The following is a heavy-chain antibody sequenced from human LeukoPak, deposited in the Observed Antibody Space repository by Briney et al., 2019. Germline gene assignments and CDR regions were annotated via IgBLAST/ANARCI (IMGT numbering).Heavy chain of an antibody. J-gene: IGHJ4*02. D-gene: IGHD3-10*01. CDR2: IRYDGSNK. CDR3: ARGTSHGSRCDFLDS. Sequence: GGSLRLSCAASGFTFSSYGMHWVRQAPGKGLEWVALIRYDGSNKYYADSVKGRFTISRDNSKNTLYLQMNSLRAEDTAIYYCARGTSHGSRCDFLDSWGPGNLVSVSS. CDR1: GFTFSSYG. V-gene: IGHV3-30*02.